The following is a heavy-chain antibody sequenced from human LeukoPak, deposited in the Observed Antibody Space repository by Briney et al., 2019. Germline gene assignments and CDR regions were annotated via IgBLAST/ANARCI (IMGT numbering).Heavy chain of an antibody. D-gene: IGHD2-2*01. Sequence: ASVKVSCKASGGTFSSYAISWVRQAPGQGLEWMGGIIPIFGTANYAQKFQGRVTITTDESTSTAYMELSSLRSEDTAVYYCARGHCSSTSCLSGILFDPWGQGTLVTVSS. CDR3: ARGHCSSTSCLSGILFDP. CDR2: IIPIFGTA. V-gene: IGHV1-69*05. CDR1: GGTFSSYA. J-gene: IGHJ5*02.